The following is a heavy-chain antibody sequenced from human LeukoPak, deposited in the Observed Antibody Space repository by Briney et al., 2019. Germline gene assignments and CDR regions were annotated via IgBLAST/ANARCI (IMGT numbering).Heavy chain of an antibody. CDR1: GYTLTGYY. CDR2: INPNSGGT. V-gene: IGHV1-2*02. D-gene: IGHD2-8*02. Sequence: ASVKVSCKASGYTLTGYYMHWVRQAPGQGLEWMGWINPNSGGTNYAQKLQGRVTMTRDTSISTAYMELSRLRSDDTAVYYCARDTGTAPRGDYWGQGTLVTVSS. CDR3: ARDTGTAPRGDY. J-gene: IGHJ4*02.